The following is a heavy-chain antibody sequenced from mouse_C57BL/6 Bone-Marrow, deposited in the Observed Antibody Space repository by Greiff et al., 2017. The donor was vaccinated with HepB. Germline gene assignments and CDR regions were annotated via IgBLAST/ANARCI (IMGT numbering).Heavy chain of an antibody. CDR2: ISYSGST. Sequence: EVKLMESGPGMVKPSQSLSLTCTVTGYSITSGYDWHWIRHFPGNKLEWMGYISYSGSTNYNPSLKSRISITHDTSKNHFFLKLNSVTTEDTATYYCARGDDGYYRGYYAMDYWGQGTSVTVSS. D-gene: IGHD2-3*01. V-gene: IGHV3-1*01. CDR1: GYSITSGYD. J-gene: IGHJ4*01. CDR3: ARGDDGYYRGYYAMDY.